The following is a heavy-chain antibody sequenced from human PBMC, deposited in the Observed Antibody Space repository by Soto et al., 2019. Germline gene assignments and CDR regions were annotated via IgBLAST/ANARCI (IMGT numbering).Heavy chain of an antibody. Sequence: QVQLVQSGAEVKKPGSSVKVSCKASGGTFSSYAISWVRQAPGQGLEWMGGIIPIFGTANYAQKFQGRVTITADESTSTAYMELSSLRSEYTAVYYCARGFWSGYVPYNWFDPWGQGTLVTVSS. D-gene: IGHD3-3*01. CDR3: ARGFWSGYVPYNWFDP. J-gene: IGHJ5*02. CDR2: IIPIFGTA. CDR1: GGTFSSYA. V-gene: IGHV1-69*01.